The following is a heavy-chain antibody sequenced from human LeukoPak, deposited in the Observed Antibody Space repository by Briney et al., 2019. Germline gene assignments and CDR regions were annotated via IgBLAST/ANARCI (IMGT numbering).Heavy chain of an antibody. CDR3: ARHHCSGGSCYSAVGFDP. Sequence: GESLKISCKGSGYSFTSYWISWVRQMPGKGLEWMGRIDPSDSCTNYSPSFQGHVTISADKSISTAYLQWSSLKASDTAMYYCARHHCSGGSCYSAVGFDPWGQGTLVTVSP. V-gene: IGHV5-10-1*01. CDR1: GYSFTSYW. CDR2: IDPSDSCT. D-gene: IGHD2-15*01. J-gene: IGHJ5*02.